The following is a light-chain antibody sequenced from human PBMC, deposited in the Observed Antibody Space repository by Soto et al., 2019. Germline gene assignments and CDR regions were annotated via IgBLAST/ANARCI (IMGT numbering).Light chain of an antibody. CDR2: EGS. J-gene: IGLJ2*01. Sequence: QSVLTQPASVSGSPGQSITISCTGTSSDVGSYNLVSWYQQHPGKAPKLMIYEGSQRPSGVSNRFSGSKSGNTASLTISGLQAEDEADYYCCSYAGSSTVVFGGGTKLTV. V-gene: IGLV2-23*01. CDR1: SSDVGSYNL. CDR3: CSYAGSSTVV.